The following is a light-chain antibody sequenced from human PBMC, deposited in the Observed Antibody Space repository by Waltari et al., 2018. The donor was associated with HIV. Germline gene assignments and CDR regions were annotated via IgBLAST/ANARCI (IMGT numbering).Light chain of an antibody. CDR3: QQTYRIPYT. CDR1: QTTSTY. V-gene: IGKV1-39*01. CDR2: DAS. J-gene: IGKJ2*01. Sequence: DITMTQSPPSLPASVGDRVEITCQASQTTSTYLNWYQQKPGKAPNLIISDASSLQSGVPPRFSGNGFGTDFTLTISSLQPEDFATYFCQQTYRIPYTFGQGTKLEIK.